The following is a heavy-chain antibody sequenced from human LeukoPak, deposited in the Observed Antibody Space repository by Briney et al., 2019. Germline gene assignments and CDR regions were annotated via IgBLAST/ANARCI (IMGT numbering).Heavy chain of an antibody. V-gene: IGHV3-33*01. J-gene: IGHJ4*02. CDR2: IWYDGSNK. CDR1: GFTFSSYG. Sequence: GGSLRLSCAASGFTFSSYGMHWVRQAPGKGLEWVAVIWYDGSNKYYADSVKGRCTISRDNSKNTLYLQMNSLRAEDTAVYYCAREGGRSHTYYFDYWGQGTLVTVSS. CDR3: AREGGRSHTYYFDY.